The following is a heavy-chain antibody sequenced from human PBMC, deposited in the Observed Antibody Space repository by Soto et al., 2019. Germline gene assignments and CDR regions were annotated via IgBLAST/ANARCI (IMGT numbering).Heavy chain of an antibody. J-gene: IGHJ6*02. V-gene: IGHV4-34*01. CDR1: GGSFSGYY. Sequence: QVQLQQWGAGLLKPSETLSLTCVVYGGSFSGYYWSWIRQPPGKGLEWIGEVSHSGSTNHNPSLKSRVTISVATSTNQFSLKSSSVTAADTAVYYCARGVSYYYSSGYYYSDYYGMDVWGQGTTVTVSS. D-gene: IGHD3-22*01. CDR2: VSHSGST. CDR3: ARGVSYYYSSGYYYSDYYGMDV.